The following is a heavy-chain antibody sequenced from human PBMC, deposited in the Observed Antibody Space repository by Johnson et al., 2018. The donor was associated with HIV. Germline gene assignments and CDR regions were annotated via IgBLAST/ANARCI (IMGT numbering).Heavy chain of an antibody. J-gene: IGHJ3*02. V-gene: IGHV3-30*14. Sequence: QVQLVESGGGVVQPGRSLRLSCAASGFTFSSYAMHWVRQAPGKGLEWVAVISYDGSNKYYADSVKGHFTISRDNAKNSLYLQMNSLRAEDTAVYYCASRTGWDAFDIWGQGTM. CDR1: GFTFSSYA. CDR2: ISYDGSNK. D-gene: IGHD7-27*01. CDR3: ASRTGWDAFDI.